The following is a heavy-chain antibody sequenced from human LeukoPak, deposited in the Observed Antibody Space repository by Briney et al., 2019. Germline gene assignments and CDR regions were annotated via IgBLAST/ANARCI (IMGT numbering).Heavy chain of an antibody. V-gene: IGHV4-59*08. CDR1: GGSISSYY. CDR3: ARLYYDILTGYSFDY. CDR2: LYYSGST. D-gene: IGHD3-9*01. J-gene: IGHJ4*02. Sequence: PSETLSLTCTVSGGSISSYYWSWIRQPPGKGLEWIGYLYYSGSTSYNPSLKSRLTISVDTSKNQFSLKLSSVTAADTAVYYCARLYYDILTGYSFDYWGQGTLVTVSS.